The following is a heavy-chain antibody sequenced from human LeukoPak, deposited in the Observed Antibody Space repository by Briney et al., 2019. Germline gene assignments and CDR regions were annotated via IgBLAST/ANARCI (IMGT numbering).Heavy chain of an antibody. CDR1: GLTVSSNC. J-gene: IGHJ3*02. D-gene: IGHD3-10*01. CDR2: IYSGGST. Sequence: GGSLRLSCTASGLTVSSNCMSWVRQAPGKGLEWVSFIYSGGSTYYADSVKGRFTISRDNSKNTLYLQMNSLRAEDTAVYYCARAPGALDAFDIWGQGTMVTVSS. V-gene: IGHV3-66*01. CDR3: ARAPGALDAFDI.